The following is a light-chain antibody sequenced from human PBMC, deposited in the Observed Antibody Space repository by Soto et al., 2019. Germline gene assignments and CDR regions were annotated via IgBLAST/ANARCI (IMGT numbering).Light chain of an antibody. V-gene: IGLV2-14*01. CDR2: EVS. CDR1: SSDVGGYNY. Sequence: QSVLTQPASVSGSPGQSITISCTGTSSDVGGYNYVSWYQQHPGKAPKLMIYEVSNRPSGVPNRFSGSKSGNTASLTISALQAEDEADYYCSSYTSSSSYVFGTGTKVTVL. CDR3: SSYTSSSSYV. J-gene: IGLJ1*01.